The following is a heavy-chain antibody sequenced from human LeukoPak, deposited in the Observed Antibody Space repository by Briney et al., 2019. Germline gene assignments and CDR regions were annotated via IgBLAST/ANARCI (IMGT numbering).Heavy chain of an antibody. V-gene: IGHV3-11*01. Sequence: GGSLRLSCAASGFTFSDYYMSWIRQAPGKGLEWVSYISSSGSTIYYADSVKGRSTISRDNAKNSLYLQMNSLRAEDTAVYYCARGVDYYDSSGYLNYWGQGTLVTVSS. D-gene: IGHD3-22*01. CDR2: ISSSGSTI. CDR1: GFTFSDYY. CDR3: ARGVDYYDSSGYLNY. J-gene: IGHJ4*02.